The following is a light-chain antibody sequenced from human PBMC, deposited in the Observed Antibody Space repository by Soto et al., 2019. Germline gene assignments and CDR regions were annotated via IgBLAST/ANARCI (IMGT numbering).Light chain of an antibody. Sequence: QSVLTQPASVSGSPGQSITISCTGTSSDVGSYNLVSWYQQHPGKAPKLMIYDVSKRPSGVSNHFSGSKSGNTASLTISGLQTEDEADYYCCSYSGSSTVVFGGGTKLTVL. CDR1: SSDVGSYNL. CDR2: DVS. V-gene: IGLV2-23*02. CDR3: CSYSGSSTVV. J-gene: IGLJ2*01.